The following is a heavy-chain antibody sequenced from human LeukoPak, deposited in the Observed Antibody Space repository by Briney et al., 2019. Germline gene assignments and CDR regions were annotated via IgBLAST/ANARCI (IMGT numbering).Heavy chain of an antibody. D-gene: IGHD3-10*01. J-gene: IGHJ4*02. V-gene: IGHV4-59*01. CDR2: IYYSGST. Sequence: PSETLSLTCTLSGASISSYYWSWIRQPPGKGLGWIGYIYYSGSTNYNPSLKSRVTISVDTSKKQFSLKLSSVTAADTAVYYCAGDGPYYYGSGSYLWGQGTLVTVSS. CDR3: AGDGPYYYGSGSYL. CDR1: GASISSYY.